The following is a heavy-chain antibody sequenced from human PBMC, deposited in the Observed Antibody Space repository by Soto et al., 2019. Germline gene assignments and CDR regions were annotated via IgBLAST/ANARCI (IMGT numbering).Heavy chain of an antibody. D-gene: IGHD2-8*01. CDR2: INPKSGGT. V-gene: IGHV1-2*04. J-gene: IGHJ6*02. CDR1: GYSFTDYH. CDR3: ARGDSTDCSNGVCSFFYNHDMDV. Sequence: QVQLVQSGAEVKKPGASVKVSCKASGYSFTDYHIHWVRQAPGQGLEWLGRINPKSGGTSTAQKIQGWDTMPTDTSISTASMELTRLTSDDTAIYYCARGDSTDCSNGVCSFFYNHDMDVWGQGTTVTVSS.